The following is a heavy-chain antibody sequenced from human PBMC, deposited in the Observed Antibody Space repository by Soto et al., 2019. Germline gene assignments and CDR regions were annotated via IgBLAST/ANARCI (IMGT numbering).Heavy chain of an antibody. CDR1: GFTFSSYA. V-gene: IGHV3-23*01. J-gene: IGHJ6*03. D-gene: IGHD3-3*01. CDR2: ISGSGGST. Sequence: PGGSLRLSCAASGFTFSSYAMSWVRQAPGKGLEWVSAISGSGGSTYYADSVKGRFTISRDNSKNTLYLQMNSLRAEDTAVYYCAKEYYDFWSGYYISYYYMDVWGKGTTVTVSS. CDR3: AKEYYDFWSGYYISYYYMDV.